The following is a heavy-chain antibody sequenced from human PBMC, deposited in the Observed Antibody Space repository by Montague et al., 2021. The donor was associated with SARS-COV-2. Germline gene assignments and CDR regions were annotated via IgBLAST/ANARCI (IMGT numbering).Heavy chain of an antibody. Sequence: SETLSLPCSVSGGSFNSFYWSWVRQPPGKGLEWIGYFFRSGSTSYNPSLNDRVTISPDTSKTHLFLTVTSVTPADTAVYFCARMVMGGAEDYFDSWGQGILVTVSS. CDR2: FFRSGST. V-gene: IGHV4-4*08. CDR1: GGSFNSFY. D-gene: IGHD2-21*01. CDR3: ARMVMGGAEDYFDS. J-gene: IGHJ4*02.